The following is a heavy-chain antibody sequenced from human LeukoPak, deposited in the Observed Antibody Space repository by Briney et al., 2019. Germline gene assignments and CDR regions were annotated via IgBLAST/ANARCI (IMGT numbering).Heavy chain of an antibody. CDR1: GFTFSSYA. Sequence: GGSPRLSCAASGFTFSSYAMSWVRQAPGKGLEWVSYISSSGSTIYYADSVKGRVTISRYNAKNSLYLQMNSLRAEDTAVYYCASGVTIFGVVRFDYWGQGTLVTVSS. D-gene: IGHD3-3*01. V-gene: IGHV3-48*03. CDR2: ISSSGSTI. CDR3: ASGVTIFGVVRFDY. J-gene: IGHJ4*02.